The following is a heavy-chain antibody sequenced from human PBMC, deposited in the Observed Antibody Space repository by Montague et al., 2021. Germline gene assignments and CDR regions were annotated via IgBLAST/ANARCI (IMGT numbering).Heavy chain of an antibody. CDR1: SGSIFHAH. D-gene: IGHD3-10*01. J-gene: IGHJ5*02. Sequence: SETLSLTCTVSSGSIFHAHWSRVRLPPGKGLEWLGSMFYGGATSNNPSLKSRVTMSIDTSTNQFSLKLSFVTAADTAVYYCAKQDYFVSGTSYKGFDPWGQGILVTVSS. CDR3: AKQDYFVSGTSYKGFDP. V-gene: IGHV4-59*08. CDR2: MFYGGAT.